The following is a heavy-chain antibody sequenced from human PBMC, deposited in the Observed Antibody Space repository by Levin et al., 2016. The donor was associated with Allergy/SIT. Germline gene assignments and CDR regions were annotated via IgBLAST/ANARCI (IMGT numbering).Heavy chain of an antibody. D-gene: IGHD4/OR15-4a*01. CDR1: GFTFGDYA. CDR2: IRSKAYGGTT. CDR3: TREEFWVNYGEEYYFDY. V-gene: IGHV3-49*03. J-gene: IGHJ4*02. Sequence: LSLTCTASGFTFGDYAMSWFRQAPGKGLEWVGFIRSKAYGGTTEYAASVKGRFTISRDDSKSIAYLQMNSLKTEDTAVYYCTREEFWVNYGEEYYFDYWGQGTLVTVSS.